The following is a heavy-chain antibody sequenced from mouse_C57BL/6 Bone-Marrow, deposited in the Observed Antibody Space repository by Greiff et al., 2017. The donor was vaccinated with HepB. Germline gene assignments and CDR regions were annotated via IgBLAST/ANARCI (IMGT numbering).Heavy chain of an antibody. V-gene: IGHV5-4*01. CDR2: ISDGGSYT. D-gene: IGHD1-1*01. Sequence: EVQVVESGGGLVKPGGSLKLSCAASGFTFSSYAMSWVRQTPEKRLEWVATISDGGSYTYYPDNVKGRFTISRANAKNNLYLQISHLKSEDTAMYYCAIVVLRYYFGYWGQGTTLTVSS. J-gene: IGHJ2*01. CDR1: GFTFSSYA. CDR3: AIVVLRYYFGY.